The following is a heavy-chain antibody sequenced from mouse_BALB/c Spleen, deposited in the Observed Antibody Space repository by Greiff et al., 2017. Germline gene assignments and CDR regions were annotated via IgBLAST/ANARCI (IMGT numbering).Heavy chain of an antibody. CDR3: ARVTTDWFAY. CDR2: IYPGDGDT. CDR1: GYAFSSSW. J-gene: IGHJ3*01. D-gene: IGHD1-1*01. Sequence: VQLQQSGPELVKPGASVKISCKASGYAFSSSWMNWVKQRPGQGLEWIGRIYPGDGDTNYNGKFKGKATLTADKSSSTAYMQLSSLTSVDSAVYFCARVTTDWFAYWGQGTLVTVSA. V-gene: IGHV1-82*01.